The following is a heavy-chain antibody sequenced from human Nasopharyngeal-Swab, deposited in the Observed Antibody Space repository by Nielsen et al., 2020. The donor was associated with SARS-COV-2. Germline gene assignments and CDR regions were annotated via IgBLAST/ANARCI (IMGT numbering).Heavy chain of an antibody. J-gene: IGHJ5*02. D-gene: IGHD2-15*01. V-gene: IGHV3-7*01. CDR3: AREAATRPTNWFDP. Sequence: WIRQPPGKGLEWVANIKQDGSEKYYVDSVKGRFTISRDNAKNSLYLQMNSLGAEDTAVYYCAREAATRPTNWFDPWGQGTLVTVSS. CDR2: IKQDGSEK.